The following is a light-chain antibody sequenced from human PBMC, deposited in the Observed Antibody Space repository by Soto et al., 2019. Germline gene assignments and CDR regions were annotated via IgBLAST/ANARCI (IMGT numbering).Light chain of an antibody. CDR2: AVS. J-gene: IGLJ2*01. CDR3: SSYTSSSTPVV. CDR1: SSDVGGYNY. Sequence: QSVLTQPASVSGSPGQSITISCTGTSSDVGGYNYVSWDQHHPGKAPKLMIYAVSNRPSGVSDRFSGSKSGNTASLTISGLQAEDETDYYCSSYTSSSTPVVFGGGTKLTVL. V-gene: IGLV2-14*03.